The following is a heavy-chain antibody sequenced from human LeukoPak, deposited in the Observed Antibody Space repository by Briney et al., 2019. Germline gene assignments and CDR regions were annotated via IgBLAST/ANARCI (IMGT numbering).Heavy chain of an antibody. CDR3: ARTRGYSYADLDS. CDR1: GGSISSYY. J-gene: IGHJ4*02. Sequence: PSETLSLTCTVYGGSISSYYWSWIRQPPGKGLEWIGYIYYSGSTNYNPSLKSRVTISVDTSKNQFSLKLSSVTAADTAVYYCARTRGYSYADLDSWGQGTLVTVSS. D-gene: IGHD5-24*01. V-gene: IGHV4-59*08. CDR2: IYYSGST.